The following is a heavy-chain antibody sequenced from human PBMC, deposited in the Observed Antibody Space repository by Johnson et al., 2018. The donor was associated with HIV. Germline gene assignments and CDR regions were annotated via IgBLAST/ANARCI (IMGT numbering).Heavy chain of an antibody. CDR3: ARDINYYDSSGYLIGSDAFDL. J-gene: IGHJ3*01. CDR2: INWNGGST. V-gene: IGHV3-NL1*01. Sequence: QVQLVESGGGVVQPGRSLRLSCAASGFTFSSYAMHWVRQAPGKGLEWVSGINWNGGSTGYADSVKGRFTISRDNSKNTLYLQMNSLRAEDTAVYYCARDINYYDSSGYLIGSDAFDLWGQGTMVTVSS. CDR1: GFTFSSYA. D-gene: IGHD3-22*01.